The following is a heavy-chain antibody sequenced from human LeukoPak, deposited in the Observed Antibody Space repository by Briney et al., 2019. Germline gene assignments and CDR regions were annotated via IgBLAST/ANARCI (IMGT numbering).Heavy chain of an antibody. D-gene: IGHD6-19*01. J-gene: IGHJ4*02. CDR3: ARYISGWGYYFDY. Sequence: GASVKVSCKASGYTFTVYYMHWVRQAPGQGLEWMGWINPNSGGTNYAQKFQGRVTMTRDTSISTAYMELSRLRSDDTAVYYCARYISGWGYYFDYWGQGTLVTVSS. CDR1: GYTFTVYY. V-gene: IGHV1-2*02. CDR2: INPNSGGT.